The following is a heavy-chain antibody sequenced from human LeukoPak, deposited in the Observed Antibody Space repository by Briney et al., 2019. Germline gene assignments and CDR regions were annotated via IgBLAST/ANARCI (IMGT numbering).Heavy chain of an antibody. CDR3: ARDIELST. CDR1: GFTFSNYA. D-gene: IGHD3-16*02. J-gene: IGHJ3*01. Sequence: KPGGSLRLSCAASGFTFSNYAITWVRQAPGEGLEWVSAISDDGTDTYYADSVKGRFTISRDNAKNSLYLQMNSLRDEDTAVYYCARDIELSTWGLGTMVTVSS. V-gene: IGHV3-21*01. CDR2: ISDDGTDT.